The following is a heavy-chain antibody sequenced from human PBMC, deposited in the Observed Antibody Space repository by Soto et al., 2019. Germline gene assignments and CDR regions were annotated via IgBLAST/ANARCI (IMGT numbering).Heavy chain of an antibody. CDR2: ISGSGGSS. CDR1: GFTLSIYA. D-gene: IGHD2-15*01. Sequence: EVQLLESGGGLVQPGGSRILSFAASGFTLSIYAMSWVRQAPGKGLKWVSAISGSGGSSYFADSVKGRFTISRDNSKNTLYLQMNSLRAEDTAVSYCAKTRDIVVVVAATFDYWGQGTLVTVSS. CDR3: AKTRDIVVVVAATFDY. V-gene: IGHV3-23*01. J-gene: IGHJ4*02.